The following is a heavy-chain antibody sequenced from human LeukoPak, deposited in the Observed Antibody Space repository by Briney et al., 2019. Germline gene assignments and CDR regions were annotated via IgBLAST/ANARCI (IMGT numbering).Heavy chain of an antibody. V-gene: IGHV3-23*01. CDR1: GFTFTNYA. CDR3: ARDKYYDSSGYPAD. D-gene: IGHD3-22*01. CDR2: ISGNGGNT. Sequence: GGSLRLSCAASGFTFTNYAMSWVRQAPGKGLEWVSAISGNGGNTYYADSVEGRFTISRDNSKNTLYLQMNSLRAEDTAVYYCARDKYYDSSGYPADWGQGTLVTVSS. J-gene: IGHJ4*02.